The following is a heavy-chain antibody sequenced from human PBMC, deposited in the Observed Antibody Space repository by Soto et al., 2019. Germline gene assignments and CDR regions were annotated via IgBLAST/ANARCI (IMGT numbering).Heavy chain of an antibody. J-gene: IGHJ4*02. V-gene: IGHV4-39*01. Sequence: SETLSLTCTVSGGSVSNSNYYWDWIRQSPGKGLEWIGSVYYRGRSYSKSSVKSRVTISVDTSKNQFSLNLNSVTASDTAVYYCVSQRTSVLTQAYFDYWGPGALVTVSS. CDR2: VYYRGRS. CDR1: GGSVSNSNYY. CDR3: VSQRTSVLTQAYFDY. D-gene: IGHD2-8*01.